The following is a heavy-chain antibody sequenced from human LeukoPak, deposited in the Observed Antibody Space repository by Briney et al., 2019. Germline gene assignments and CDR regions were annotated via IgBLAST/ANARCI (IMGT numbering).Heavy chain of an antibody. CDR1: GYTFTSYD. CDR3: ARDNGGVASNY. Sequence: ASVKVSCKASGYTFTSYDINWVRQATGQGLEWMGWMNPNSGNTGYAQKFQGRVTMTTDTSTSTAYMELRSLTSDDTAVYYCARDNGGVASNYWGQGTLVTVSS. D-gene: IGHD3-16*01. V-gene: IGHV1-8*02. J-gene: IGHJ4*02. CDR2: MNPNSGNT.